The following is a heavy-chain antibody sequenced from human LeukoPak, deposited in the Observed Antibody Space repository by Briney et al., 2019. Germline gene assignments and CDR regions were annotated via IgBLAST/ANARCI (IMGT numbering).Heavy chain of an antibody. CDR2: IKSKTDGGTT. J-gene: IGHJ4*02. D-gene: IGHD3-10*01. CDR1: GFTFSNAW. Sequence: GGSLRLSCAASGFTFSNAWMSWVRQAPGTGPEWVCRIKSKTDGGTTDYAAPVKGRFTISRDDSKNTLYLQMNSLKTEDTAVYYCTTEWFGELLYNYWGQGTLVTVSS. V-gene: IGHV3-15*01. CDR3: TTEWFGELLYNY.